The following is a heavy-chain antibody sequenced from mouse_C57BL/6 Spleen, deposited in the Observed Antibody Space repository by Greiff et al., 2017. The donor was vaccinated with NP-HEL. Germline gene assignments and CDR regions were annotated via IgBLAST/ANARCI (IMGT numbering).Heavy chain of an antibody. J-gene: IGHJ2*01. V-gene: IGHV5-16*01. CDR2: INYDGSST. Sequence: VQLKESEGGLVQPGSSMKLSCTASGFTFSDYYMAWVRQVPEKGLEWVANINYDGSSTYYLDSLKSRFIISRDNAKNILYLQMSSLKSEDTATYYCASDYGSSFLFDYWGQGTTLTVSS. CDR1: GFTFSDYY. CDR3: ASDYGSSFLFDY. D-gene: IGHD1-1*01.